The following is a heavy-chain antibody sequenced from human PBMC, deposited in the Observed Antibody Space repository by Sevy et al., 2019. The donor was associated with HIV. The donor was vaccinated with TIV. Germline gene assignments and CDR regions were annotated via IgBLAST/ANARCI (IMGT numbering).Heavy chain of an antibody. CDR3: ARGTRYSGSYYLGDDAFDI. D-gene: IGHD1-26*01. J-gene: IGHJ3*02. CDR2: IGTAGDT. V-gene: IGHV3-13*01. Sequence: GGSLRLSCAASGFNLSRYDMHWVRQATGKGLEWVSSIGTAGDTYYPGSVKGRFTISRENAKKSLYLQMNSLRAGDTAVYYCARGTRYSGSYYLGDDAFDIWGQGTMVTVSS. CDR1: GFNLSRYD.